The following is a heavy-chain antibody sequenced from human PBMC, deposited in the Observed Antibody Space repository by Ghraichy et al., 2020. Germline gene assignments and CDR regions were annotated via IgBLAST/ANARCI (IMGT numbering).Heavy chain of an antibody. CDR3: AKDRDYYGSGSYIDY. CDR1: GFTFDDYA. V-gene: IGHV3-9*01. J-gene: IGHJ4*02. CDR2: ISWNSGSI. Sequence: SLRLSCAASGFTFDDYAMHWVRQAPGKGLEWVSGISWNSGSIGYADSVKGRFTISRDNAKNSLYLQMNSLRAEDTALYYCAKDRDYYGSGSYIDYWGQGTLVTVSS. D-gene: IGHD3-10*01.